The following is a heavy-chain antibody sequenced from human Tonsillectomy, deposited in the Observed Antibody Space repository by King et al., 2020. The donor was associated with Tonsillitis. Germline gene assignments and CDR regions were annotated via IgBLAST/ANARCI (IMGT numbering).Heavy chain of an antibody. CDR2: IRSSSSYI. D-gene: IGHD3-22*01. CDR3: ARAPDYHYYDSSGYYSDY. CDR1: GFSFSSYS. V-gene: IGHV3-21*01. J-gene: IGHJ4*02. Sequence: QLVQSGGGLVKPGGSLRLSCAASGFSFSSYSMNWVRQAPGKGLEWVSSIRSSSSYIYYADSVKGRFTISRDNAKNSLYLQMNSLRAEDTAVYYCARAPDYHYYDSSGYYSDYWGQGTLVTVSS.